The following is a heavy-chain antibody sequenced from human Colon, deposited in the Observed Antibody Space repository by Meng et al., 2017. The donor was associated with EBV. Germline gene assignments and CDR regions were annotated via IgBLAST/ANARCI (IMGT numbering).Heavy chain of an antibody. CDR1: GGSLSDYY. D-gene: IGHD7-27*01. J-gene: IGHJ2*01. V-gene: IGHV4-34*02. CDR2: IHPSGSI. Sequence: VQLQQWGAGLLKPSETLSLTCVVYGGSLSDYYCSWIRQSPGRGLEWIGEIHPSGSIFYNPSLQSRVTISVDTSKNQFSLNLNSVTAADTAVYFCSRGVDSYKLGNLWGRGTLVTVFS. CDR3: SRGVDSYKLGNL.